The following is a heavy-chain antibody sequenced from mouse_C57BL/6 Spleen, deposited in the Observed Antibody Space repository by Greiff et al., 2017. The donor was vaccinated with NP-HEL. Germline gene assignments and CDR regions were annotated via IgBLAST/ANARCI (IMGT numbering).Heavy chain of an antibody. D-gene: IGHD1-1*01. J-gene: IGHJ4*01. CDR2: IDPSDSYT. Sequence: VQLQQPGAELVMPGASVKLSCKASGYTFTSYWMHWVKQRPGQGLEWIGEIDPSDSYTNYNHKFKGKSTLTVDKSSSTAYMQLSSLTSEDSAVYYCARSITAVVADAMDYWGQGTSVTVSS. CDR1: GYTFTSYW. V-gene: IGHV1-69*01. CDR3: ARSITAVVADAMDY.